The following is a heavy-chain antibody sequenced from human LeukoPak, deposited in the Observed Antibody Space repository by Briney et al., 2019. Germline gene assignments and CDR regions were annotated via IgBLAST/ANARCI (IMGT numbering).Heavy chain of an antibody. CDR2: GSDSGGT. CDR1: GESLNGHY. D-gene: IGHD1-26*01. J-gene: IGHJ5*02. CDR3: AKNGQSGFSFDP. V-gene: IGHV4-34*01. Sequence: SETLSLTCAVYGESLNGHYWSWIRQSPGKGLEWIGEGSDSGGTKFNPSLKSRASISADTSRNQFSLKLGSVTAADTAVYYCAKNGQSGFSFDPWGQGTPVTVSS.